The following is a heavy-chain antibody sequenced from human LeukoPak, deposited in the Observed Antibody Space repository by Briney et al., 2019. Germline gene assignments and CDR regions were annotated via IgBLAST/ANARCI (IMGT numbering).Heavy chain of an antibody. CDR2: IYYSGST. Sequence: SETLSLTCTVSGGSISSYYWSWFRQPPGKGLEWIGYIYYSGSTNYNPSLKSRVTISVDTSKNQFSLKPSSVTAADTAVYYCARHPRRSGSAPFDYWGQGTLVTVSS. V-gene: IGHV4-59*08. D-gene: IGHD3-10*01. CDR1: GGSISSYY. J-gene: IGHJ4*02. CDR3: ARHPRRSGSAPFDY.